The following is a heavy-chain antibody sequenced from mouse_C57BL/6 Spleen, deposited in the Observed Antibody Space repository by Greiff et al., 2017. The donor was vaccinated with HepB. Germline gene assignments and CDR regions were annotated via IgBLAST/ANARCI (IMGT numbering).Heavy chain of an antibody. CDR1: GFTFSSYT. CDR2: ISGGGGNT. Sequence: EVQRVESGGGLVKPGGSLKLSCAASGFTFSSYTMSWVRQTPEKRLGWVATISGGGGNTYYPDSVKGRFTISRDNAKNTLYLQMSSLRSEDTALYYCARQDYYGSSDWFAYWGQGTLVTVSA. D-gene: IGHD1-1*01. V-gene: IGHV5-9*01. J-gene: IGHJ3*01. CDR3: ARQDYYGSSDWFAY.